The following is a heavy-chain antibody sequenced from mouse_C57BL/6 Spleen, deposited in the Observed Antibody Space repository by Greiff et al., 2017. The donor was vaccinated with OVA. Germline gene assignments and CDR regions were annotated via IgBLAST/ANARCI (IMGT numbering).Heavy chain of an antibody. CDR1: GYTFTDYY. V-gene: IGHV1-76*01. Sequence: QVQLQQSGAELVRPGASVKLSCKASGYTFTDYYINWVKQRPGQGLEWIARIYPGSGNTYYNEKFKGKATLTAEKSSSTAYMQLSSLTSEDSAVYFCARRGYGSSYAWFAYWGQGTLVTVSA. CDR2: IYPGSGNT. D-gene: IGHD1-1*01. CDR3: ARRGYGSSYAWFAY. J-gene: IGHJ3*01.